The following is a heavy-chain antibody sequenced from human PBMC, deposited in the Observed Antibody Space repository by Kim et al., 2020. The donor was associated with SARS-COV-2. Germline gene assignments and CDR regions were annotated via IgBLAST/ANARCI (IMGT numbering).Heavy chain of an antibody. CDR2: AVST. D-gene: IGHD3-16*01. J-gene: IGHJ4*02. Sequence: AVSTFYADSVKGRFIISRDNSKNTAYLQMDSLRAEDTAVYYCAKVAGGGWGQGTLVTVSS. V-gene: IGHV3-23*01. CDR3: AKVAGGG.